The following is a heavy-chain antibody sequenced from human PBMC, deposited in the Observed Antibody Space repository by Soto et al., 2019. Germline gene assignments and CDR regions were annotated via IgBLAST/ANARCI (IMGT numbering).Heavy chain of an antibody. CDR3: ARVYCSGGSCYSIDY. Sequence: GASVKVSCKASGYTFTSYFMHWVRQVPGQGLEWMGIINPSGGSTSYAQKFQGRVTMTRDTSTSTVYMELSSLRSEDTAVYYCARVYCSGGSCYSIDYWGQGTLVTVSS. CDR2: INPSGGST. CDR1: GYTFTSYF. D-gene: IGHD2-15*01. J-gene: IGHJ4*02. V-gene: IGHV1-46*03.